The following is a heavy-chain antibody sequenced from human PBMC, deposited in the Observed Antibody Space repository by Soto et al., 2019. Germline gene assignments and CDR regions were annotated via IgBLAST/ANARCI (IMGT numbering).Heavy chain of an antibody. J-gene: IGHJ4*02. V-gene: IGHV3-30*18. CDR2: TADDGRSR. CDR3: AKDYARRSYEGWGPDY. Sequence: GGSLRLSCVASGFSFSVYGMHWVRQALGKGLEWVAFTADDGRSRHYADSVKGRFTIARNNSNNTLFLQMNSLRVEDTAVYYCAKDYARRSYEGWGPDYWGQGTLVTVSS. D-gene: IGHD3-16*01. CDR1: GFSFSVYG.